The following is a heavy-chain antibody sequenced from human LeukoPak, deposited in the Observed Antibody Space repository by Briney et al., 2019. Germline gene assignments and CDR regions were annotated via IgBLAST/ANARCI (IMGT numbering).Heavy chain of an antibody. CDR1: VFTFSNYG. CDR3: AIGSEGYKFYQYHYMDV. V-gene: IGHV3-30*02. Sequence: PGGSLRLSRAASVFTFSNYGIHWVREAPGKGLEWVAFIRNDGNNKYYTDSVRGRFTISRDNSKNTLYLQMNSLRAEDKAVYYCAIGSEGYKFYQYHYMDVWGKGTTVTISS. D-gene: IGHD5-24*01. CDR2: IRNDGNNK. J-gene: IGHJ6*03.